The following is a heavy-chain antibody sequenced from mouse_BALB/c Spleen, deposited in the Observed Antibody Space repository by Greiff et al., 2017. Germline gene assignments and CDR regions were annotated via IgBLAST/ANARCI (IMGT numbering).Heavy chain of an antibody. CDR1: GFSLTSYG. Sequence: QLQLKESGPGLVQPSQSLSITCTVSGFSLTSYGLHWVRQSQGRGLEWLGVIWSGGSTYYNAAFISRLGISKDNSKSQVFFTMNSLQANDTAIYYCARVPTYYGSSYDESMDYWGQGTSVTVSS. CDR2: IWSGGST. J-gene: IGHJ4*01. CDR3: ARVPTYYGSSYDESMDY. D-gene: IGHD1-1*01. V-gene: IGHV2-2*02.